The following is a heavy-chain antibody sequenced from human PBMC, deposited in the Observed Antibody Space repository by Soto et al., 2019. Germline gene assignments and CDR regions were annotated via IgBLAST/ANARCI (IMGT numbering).Heavy chain of an antibody. CDR2: LIPISGTA. V-gene: IGHV1-69*01. D-gene: IGHD2-2*01. CDR1: GVTFSSYA. J-gene: IGHJ6*02. Sequence: QVQLVQSGAEVKKPGSSVKVSCKASGVTFSSYAISWVRQAPGQGLEWMGGLIPISGTANYAQKFQGRVTITADESTSTAYLELSSLRAEDTAVYYCSRSQGSSTSLEIYYYYYYGMDVGGQGTTVTVTS. CDR3: SRSQGSSTSLEIYYYYYYGMDV.